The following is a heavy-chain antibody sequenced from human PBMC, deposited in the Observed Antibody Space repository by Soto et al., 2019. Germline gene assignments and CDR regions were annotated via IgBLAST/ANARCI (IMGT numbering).Heavy chain of an antibody. D-gene: IGHD3-10*01. CDR3: AKTIFRGVN. CDR2: ITGSGGST. Sequence: EVQLLESGGDLVQPGGSLRLSCAASGFTFSTYAMSWVRQAPGKGLEWVSAITGSGGSTYYADSVKGLFTISRDNSKNTLYLQMNSLRADDSPVYYCAKTIFRGVNWGQGTLVTVSS. J-gene: IGHJ4*02. V-gene: IGHV3-23*01. CDR1: GFTFSTYA.